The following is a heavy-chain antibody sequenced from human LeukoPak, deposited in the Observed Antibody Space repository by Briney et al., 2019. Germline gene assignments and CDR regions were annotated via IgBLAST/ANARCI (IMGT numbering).Heavy chain of an antibody. J-gene: IGHJ4*02. CDR1: GYTFTSYD. D-gene: IGHD3-10*01. CDR3: ARDGPAQMVDFDY. CDR2: MNPNSGNI. V-gene: IGHV1-8*01. Sequence: ASVKVSCKASGYTFTSYDINWVRQATGQGLEWMGWMNPNSGNIGYAQKFQGRVTMTRNTSISTAYMELSSLRSDDTAVYYCARDGPAQMVDFDYWGQGTLVTVSS.